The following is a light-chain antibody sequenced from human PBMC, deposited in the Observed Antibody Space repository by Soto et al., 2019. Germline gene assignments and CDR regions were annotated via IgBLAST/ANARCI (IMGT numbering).Light chain of an antibody. CDR1: QSVSSSY. Sequence: EIVLTQSPGTLSLSPGERATLSCRASQSVSSSYLASYQQKPGQAPRLLIYGASSRATGIPDRFSGSGSGTDFTVTISRLEPEDFAVYYCQQYGSSPFGGGTKVEIK. CDR3: QQYGSSP. J-gene: IGKJ4*01. CDR2: GAS. V-gene: IGKV3-20*01.